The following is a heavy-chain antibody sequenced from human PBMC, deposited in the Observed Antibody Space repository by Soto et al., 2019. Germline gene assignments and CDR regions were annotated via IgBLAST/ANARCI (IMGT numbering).Heavy chain of an antibody. CDR3: AEVGSGSYGSAFDI. CDR2: ISYHESNK. Sequence: GGSLRLSCAASGVTFISYGMHWVRQAPGKGLEWVAGISYHESNKYYAASVKGRFTISRDNSKNTLYLQMNSLRAEDTVVYYCAEVGSGSYGSAFDIWGQGTIVTVSS. CDR1: GVTFISYG. J-gene: IGHJ3*02. V-gene: IGHV3-30*18. D-gene: IGHD3-10*01.